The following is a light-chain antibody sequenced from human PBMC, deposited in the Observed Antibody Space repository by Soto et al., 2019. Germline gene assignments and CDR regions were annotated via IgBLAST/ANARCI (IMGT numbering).Light chain of an antibody. J-gene: IGKJ1*01. Sequence: PGERASLSCRASQSISGRYLAWYQQKPGQAPRLLIYDASSRATGIPDRFSGSGSGTDFILTISDVQPEDFAVYYCHQRQSWPRTFGQGTKVDI. CDR1: QSISGRY. V-gene: IGKV3D-20*02. CDR3: HQRQSWPRT. CDR2: DAS.